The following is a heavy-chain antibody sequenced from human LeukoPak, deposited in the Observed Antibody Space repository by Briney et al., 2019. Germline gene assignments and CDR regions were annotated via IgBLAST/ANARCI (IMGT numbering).Heavy chain of an antibody. D-gene: IGHD2-2*01. CDR3: ARDFGRGYCSSNNCYGWFDP. J-gene: IGHJ5*02. Sequence: GRSLRLSCAASGFTFSSYGMHWVRQAPGKGLEWVAVIWYDGSNKYYADSVKGRFTISRDNSKNTLYLQMNSLRAEDTAVYYCARDFGRGYCSSNNCYGWFDPWGQGTLVTVSS. CDR2: IWYDGSNK. CDR1: GFTFSSYG. V-gene: IGHV3-33*01.